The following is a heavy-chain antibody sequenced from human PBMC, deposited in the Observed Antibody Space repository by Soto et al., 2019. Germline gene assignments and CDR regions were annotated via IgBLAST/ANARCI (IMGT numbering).Heavy chain of an antibody. V-gene: IGHV4-4*07. J-gene: IGHJ5*02. CDR3: AKVGRIAAAGTWFDP. CDR2: IHSTGST. CDR1: GGSISSYY. Sequence: SETLSLTCTVPGGSISSYYWNWIRQPAGKELELIGCIHSTGSTNYNPSLKSRVTISIDTSKNQSSLKLSSVSDADTAVYYCAKVGRIAAAGTWFDPWGQGTLVTVSS. D-gene: IGHD6-13*01.